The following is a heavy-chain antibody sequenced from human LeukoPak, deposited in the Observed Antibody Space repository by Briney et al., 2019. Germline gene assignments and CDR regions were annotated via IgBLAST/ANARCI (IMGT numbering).Heavy chain of an antibody. CDR3: ARGKVTRTGFDP. CDR1: GGSISSGSYY. CDR2: IYTSGST. Sequence: SETLSLTCTVSGGSISSGSYYWSWIRQPAGKGLEWIGRIYTSGSTNYNPSLKSRVTMSVDTSKNQFSLKLSSVTAADTAVYYCARGKVTRTGFDPWGQGTLVTVSS. J-gene: IGHJ5*02. D-gene: IGHD1-14*01. V-gene: IGHV4-61*02.